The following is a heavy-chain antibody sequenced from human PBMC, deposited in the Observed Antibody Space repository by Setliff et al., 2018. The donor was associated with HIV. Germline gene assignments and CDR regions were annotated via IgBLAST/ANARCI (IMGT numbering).Heavy chain of an antibody. D-gene: IGHD3-22*01. CDR1: GFTFSSYA. V-gene: IGHV3-30*04. CDR3: ARVRDYYDSGAQAFDI. CDR2: VSYGGTNT. Sequence: GGSLRLSCAASGFTFSSYAMHWVRQAPGKGLEWVAVVSYGGTNTYYADSVKGRFIISRDDSESTLFLQMNSLRVDDTAVYYCARVRDYYDSGAQAFDIWGQGTMVTVSS. J-gene: IGHJ3*02.